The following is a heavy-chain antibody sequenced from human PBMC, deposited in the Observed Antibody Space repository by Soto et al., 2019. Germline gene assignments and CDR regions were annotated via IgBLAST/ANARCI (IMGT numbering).Heavy chain of an antibody. J-gene: IGHJ6*02. CDR2: ISSTGRYI. CDR1: GFNFTDYN. V-gene: IGHV3-21*01. Sequence: NPGGSVRLSCAGSGFNFTDYNMNWVRQAPGKGLEWVSSISSTGRYIYYGDSVRGRITVSRDNGKNSLFLQMNNLGAEDTAVYYCAREKCSSNNCYLVGYYGLDVWGQGTTVTVSS. D-gene: IGHD2-2*01. CDR3: AREKCSSNNCYLVGYYGLDV.